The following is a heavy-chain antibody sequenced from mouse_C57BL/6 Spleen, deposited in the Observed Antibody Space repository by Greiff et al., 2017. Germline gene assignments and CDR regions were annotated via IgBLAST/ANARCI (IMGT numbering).Heavy chain of an antibody. CDR1: GYAFSSYW. V-gene: IGHV1-80*01. J-gene: IGHJ2*01. CDR2: IYPGDGDT. Sequence: QLQQSGAELVKPGASVKISCKASGYAFSSYWMNWVKQRPGKGLEWIGQIYPGDGDTNYNGKFKGKATLTADKSSSTAYMQLSSLTSEDSVVYFCARGSSGFLFDYWGQGTTLTVSS. CDR3: ARGSSGFLFDY. D-gene: IGHD3-2*02.